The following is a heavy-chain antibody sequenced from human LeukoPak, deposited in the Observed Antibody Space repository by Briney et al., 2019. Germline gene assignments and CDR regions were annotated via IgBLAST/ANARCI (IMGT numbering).Heavy chain of an antibody. Sequence: GGSLRLSCAASGFTFSSYAMHWVRQAPGKGLEWVAVLSYDGSNKYYADSVKGRFTISRDNSKNTLYLQMNSLRAEDTAVYYCARDRDDAFDIWGQGKMGTVSS. CDR1: GFTFSSYA. CDR2: LSYDGSNK. CDR3: ARDRDDAFDI. V-gene: IGHV3-30-3*01. J-gene: IGHJ3*02.